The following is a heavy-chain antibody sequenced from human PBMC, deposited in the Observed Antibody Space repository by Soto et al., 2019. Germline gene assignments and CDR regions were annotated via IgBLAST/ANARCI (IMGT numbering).Heavy chain of an antibody. Sequence: GGSLRLCCTTSGFTFGDYALSWVRQAPGKGLEWVGFIRRNAYGGTTDYAASVKGRFTISRDDSKSIAYLQMNSLRTEDTALYYCTRASSLDFDFWGQGTLVTVSS. V-gene: IGHV3-49*04. D-gene: IGHD3-16*01. CDR2: IRRNAYGGTT. CDR1: GFTFGDYA. J-gene: IGHJ4*02. CDR3: TRASSLDFDF.